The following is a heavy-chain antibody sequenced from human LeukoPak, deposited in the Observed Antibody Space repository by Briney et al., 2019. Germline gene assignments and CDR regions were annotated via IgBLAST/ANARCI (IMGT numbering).Heavy chain of an antibody. D-gene: IGHD1-14*01. CDR2: MYTSVTT. V-gene: IGHV4-4*09. CDR3: ARHLAPYRPFHD. Sequence: SETLSLTCTVSGASISTYYWTWVRQPPGKGLEWIGSMYTSVTTKYNPSLKRRGTIPVDTSKNRSSLNLISVTAADTAVYYCARHLAPYRPFHDWGQGSLVTVSS. J-gene: IGHJ4*02. CDR1: GASISTYY.